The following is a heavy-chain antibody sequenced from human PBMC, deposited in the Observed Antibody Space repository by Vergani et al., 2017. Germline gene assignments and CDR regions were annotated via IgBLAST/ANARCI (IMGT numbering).Heavy chain of an antibody. CDR1: GYSISSGYY. J-gene: IGHJ4*03. CDR3: ARRCSSTSCYDY. CDR2: IYHSGST. Sequence: QVQLQESGPGLVKPSETLSLTCAVSGYSISSGYYWGWIRQPPGEGLEWIGSIYHSGSTYYNPSLKSRVTISVDTSKNQFSLKLSSVTAADPAVYCCARRCSSTSCYDYWGQGTTVTVSS. V-gene: IGHV4-38-2*01. D-gene: IGHD2-2*01.